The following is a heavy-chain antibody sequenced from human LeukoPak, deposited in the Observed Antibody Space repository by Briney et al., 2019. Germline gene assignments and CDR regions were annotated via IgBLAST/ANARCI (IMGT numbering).Heavy chain of an antibody. CDR3: ASTPTRNAFDI. CDR2: IYTSGST. V-gene: IGHV4-61*02. Sequence: SETLSLTCTVSGGSISSGSYYWSWIRQPAGKGLEWIGRIYTSGSTNYNPSLKSRVTISVDTSKNQFSLKLSSVTAADTAVYYCASTPTRNAFDIWGQGTVVTVSS. CDR1: GGSISSGSYY. D-gene: IGHD1-1*01. J-gene: IGHJ3*02.